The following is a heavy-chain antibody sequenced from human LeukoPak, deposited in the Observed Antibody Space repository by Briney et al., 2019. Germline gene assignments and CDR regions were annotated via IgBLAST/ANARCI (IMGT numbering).Heavy chain of an antibody. J-gene: IGHJ3*02. CDR3: ARGGAVAGNAFDI. CDR2: IGNRGFTI. CDR1: GFTFSSYN. V-gene: IGHV3-48*01. D-gene: IGHD6-19*01. Sequence: PGGSLRLSCAASGFTFSSYNMNWVRQAPGKGPEWVAYIGNRGFTIYYADSVKGRFTISRDNAKNSLSLQMNSLRAEDTAVYYCARGGAVAGNAFDIWGQGTMVTVSS.